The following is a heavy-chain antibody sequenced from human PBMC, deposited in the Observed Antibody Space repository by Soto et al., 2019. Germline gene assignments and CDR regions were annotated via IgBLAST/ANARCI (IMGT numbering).Heavy chain of an antibody. D-gene: IGHD3-3*01. CDR3: AGGSVVGVVPLVKGPIDY. CDR1: GFTFSSYA. J-gene: IGHJ4*02. Sequence: EVQLLESGGGLVQPGGSLRLSCAASGFTFSSYAMSWVRQAPGKGLEWVSAISGSGGSTYYADSVKGRFTISRDNSKNAVYLQMNSLRAGDSAVYYCAGGSVVGVVPLVKGPIDYWGQGSLVTVCS. V-gene: IGHV3-23*01. CDR2: ISGSGGST.